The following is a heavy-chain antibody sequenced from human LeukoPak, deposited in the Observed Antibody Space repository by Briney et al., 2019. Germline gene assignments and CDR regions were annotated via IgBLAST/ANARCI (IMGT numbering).Heavy chain of an antibody. CDR2: IYYSGST. CDR1: GASVTDHY. CDR3: ARGRLWMGV. Sequence: SETLSLTRTVSGASVTDHYWSWIRQPPGKGLEWIGYIYYSGSTNYNPSLKSRVTISVDTSKNQFSLKLSSATAADTAVYYCARGRLWMGVWGKGTTVTVSS. J-gene: IGHJ6*04. V-gene: IGHV4-59*02.